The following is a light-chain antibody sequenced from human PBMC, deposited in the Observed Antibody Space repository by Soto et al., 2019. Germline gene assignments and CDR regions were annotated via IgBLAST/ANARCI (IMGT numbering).Light chain of an antibody. CDR3: QQYGSSPGCE. J-gene: IGKJ1*01. Sequence: EIVLTQSPGTLSLSPGERATISCRASQSVSSSYLAWYQQKPGQAPRLLIYGASSRATGIPDRFSGSGSGTDFTLTISRLEPEDFAVYYCQQYGSSPGCEFGQGTKVDIK. CDR2: GAS. V-gene: IGKV3-20*01. CDR1: QSVSSSY.